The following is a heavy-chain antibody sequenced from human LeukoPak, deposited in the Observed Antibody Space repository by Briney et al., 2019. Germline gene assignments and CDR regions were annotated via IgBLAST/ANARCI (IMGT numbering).Heavy chain of an antibody. D-gene: IGHD4-11*01. Sequence: SETLSLTCTVSGGSISSSSYYWGWIRQPPGKGLEWIGSIYYSGSTYYNPSLKSRVTISVDTSKNQFSLKLSSVTAADTAVYYCARVGYSKPLDSYYYMDVWGKGTTVTVSS. J-gene: IGHJ6*03. CDR3: ARVGYSKPLDSYYYMDV. CDR2: IYYSGST. V-gene: IGHV4-39*07. CDR1: GGSISSSSYY.